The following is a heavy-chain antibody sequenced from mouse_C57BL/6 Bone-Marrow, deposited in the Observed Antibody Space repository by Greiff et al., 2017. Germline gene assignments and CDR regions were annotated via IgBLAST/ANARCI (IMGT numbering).Heavy chain of an antibody. CDR3: ARSVYDGHYYYFDY. CDR2: IHPNSGST. CDR1: GYTFTSYW. J-gene: IGHJ2*01. D-gene: IGHD2-3*01. Sequence: QVQLQQPGAELVKPGASVKLSCKASGYTFTSYWMHWVKQRPGQGLEWIGMIHPNSGSTNYNEKFKSKATLTVDKSSSTAYMQLSSLTSEDSAVXYCARSVYDGHYYYFDYWGQGTTLTVSS. V-gene: IGHV1-64*01.